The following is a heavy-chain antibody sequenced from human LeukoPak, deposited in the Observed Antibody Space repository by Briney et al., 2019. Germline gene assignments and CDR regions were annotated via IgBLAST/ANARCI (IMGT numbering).Heavy chain of an antibody. Sequence: ASVKVSCKASGYTFTSYGISWVRQAPGQGLEWMGWISAYNGNTNYAQKLQGRVTMTTDTSTSTAYMELRSLRSDDTAVYYCARIPPKHYYGSGSYTVSWFDPWGQGTLVTVSS. CDR3: ARIPPKHYYGSGSYTVSWFDP. CDR2: ISAYNGNT. CDR1: GYTFTSYG. V-gene: IGHV1-18*01. J-gene: IGHJ5*02. D-gene: IGHD3-10*01.